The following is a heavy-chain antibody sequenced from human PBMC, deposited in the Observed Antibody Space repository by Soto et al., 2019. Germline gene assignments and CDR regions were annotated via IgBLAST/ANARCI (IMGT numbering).Heavy chain of an antibody. CDR3: AKDTHTTVVTPLFDG. D-gene: IGHD4-17*01. CDR1: GFTFSSYG. CDR2: ISYDGSNK. J-gene: IGHJ4*02. V-gene: IGHV3-30*18. Sequence: GSLRLSCAASGFTFSSYGMHWVRQAPGKGLEWVAVISYDGSNKYYADSVKGRFTISRDNSKNTLYLQMNSLRAEDTAVYYCAKDTHTTVVTPLFDGWGQGALVTVSS.